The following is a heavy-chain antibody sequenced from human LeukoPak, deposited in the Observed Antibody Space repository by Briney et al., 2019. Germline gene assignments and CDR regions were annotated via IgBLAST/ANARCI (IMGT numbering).Heavy chain of an antibody. Sequence: SETLSLTCAVYGGSFSGYYWSWIRQPPGKGLEWIGEINHSGSTNYNPSLKSRVTIPVDTSKNQFSLKLSSVTAADTAVYYCARGRVAARLNWFDPWGQGTLVTVSS. CDR2: INHSGST. J-gene: IGHJ5*02. CDR1: GGSFSGYY. V-gene: IGHV4-34*01. D-gene: IGHD6-6*01. CDR3: ARGRVAARLNWFDP.